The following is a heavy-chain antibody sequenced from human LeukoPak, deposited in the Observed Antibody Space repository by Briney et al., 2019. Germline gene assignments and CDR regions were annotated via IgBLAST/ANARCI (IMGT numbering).Heavy chain of an antibody. J-gene: IGHJ4*02. CDR1: GFTFSNYA. CDR3: APIDSSAFDY. D-gene: IGHD3-22*01. Sequence: GGSLRLSCAASGFTFSNYAMQWVRQAPGKGLEFVSAITFNGRSAYYANSVKGRFTISRDNSKNTLYLQMGSLRAEDTAVYYCAPIDSSAFDYWGQGTLVTVSS. V-gene: IGHV3-64*01. CDR2: ITFNGRSA.